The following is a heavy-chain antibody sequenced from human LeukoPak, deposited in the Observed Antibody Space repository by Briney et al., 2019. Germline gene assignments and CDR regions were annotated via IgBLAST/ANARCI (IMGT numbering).Heavy chain of an antibody. CDR1: GFAFSSYN. CDR3: TTDSSAYRSLDY. Sequence: GGSLRLSCAASGFAFSSYNMNWVRQAPGKGLEWVSYISSSSSPIYYAGSVKGRFTISRDNAKNSLYLQINSLRAEDTAVYFCTTDSSAYRSLDYWGQGTLVTVSS. J-gene: IGHJ4*02. V-gene: IGHV3-48*01. CDR2: ISSSSSPI. D-gene: IGHD3-22*01.